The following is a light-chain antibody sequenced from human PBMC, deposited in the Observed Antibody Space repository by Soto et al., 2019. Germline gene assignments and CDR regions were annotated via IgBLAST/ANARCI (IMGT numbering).Light chain of an antibody. V-gene: IGKV3-11*01. CDR3: QQRSYWLT. CDR2: DAS. Sequence: EIVLTQSPGTLSLSPGERATLSCRASQSISDYLAWYQQKPGQAPRLLIYDASNRATGIPARFSGGGSGTDFTLTISSLEPEDFAVYYCQQRSYWLTFGGGTKVEIK. CDR1: QSISDY. J-gene: IGKJ4*01.